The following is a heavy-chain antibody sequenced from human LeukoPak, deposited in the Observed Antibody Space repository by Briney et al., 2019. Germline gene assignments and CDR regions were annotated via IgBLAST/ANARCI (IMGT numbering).Heavy chain of an antibody. V-gene: IGHV4-4*02. CDR1: GDSINSLDL. J-gene: IGHJ4*02. D-gene: IGHD3-22*01. CDR3: AGLVGRYSSGLYYYYFDY. CDR2: MYLSGTT. Sequence: SGTLSLTCTVSGDSINSLDLWSWVRQPPGKGLEWIGKMYLSGTTHSNPSVKSRVTISIDKSKNQFFLNLSSVTAADTAVYYCAGLVGRYSSGLYYYYFDYWGQGTLVTVSS.